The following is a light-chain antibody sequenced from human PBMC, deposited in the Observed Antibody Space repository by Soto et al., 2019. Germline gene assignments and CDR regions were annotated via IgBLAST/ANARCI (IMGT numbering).Light chain of an antibody. CDR3: QQFYDLPIT. J-gene: IGKJ5*01. Sequence: DIQMTQSPSALSASVGDRVTITCQASQDISDVLNWYQQQPGKAPKVLIYDASKLQTGVPSRFSGRGSGKDFTFTISSLQPDDSGTYYCQQFYDLPITSGQGTRREIK. CDR1: QDISDV. V-gene: IGKV1-33*01. CDR2: DAS.